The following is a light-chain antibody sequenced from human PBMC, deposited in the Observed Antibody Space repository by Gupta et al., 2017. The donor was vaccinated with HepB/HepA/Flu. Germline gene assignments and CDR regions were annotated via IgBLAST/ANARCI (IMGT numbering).Light chain of an antibody. CDR3: NCRDSSGNHLV. CDR1: ILRGHF. V-gene: IGLV3-19*01. Sequence: SSELTQDPAVSVALGQTVRITCQGDILRGHFVSWYQKKPRQAPILVIYGKTNRPSEIPDRFSGSSSGDIASLTITGAQAEDEADYYCNCRDSSGNHLVFGGGTKLTV. CDR2: GKT. J-gene: IGLJ2*01.